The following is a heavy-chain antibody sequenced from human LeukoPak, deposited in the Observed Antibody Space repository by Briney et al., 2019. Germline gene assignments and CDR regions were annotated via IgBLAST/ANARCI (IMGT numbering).Heavy chain of an antibody. CDR1: GGSISSYY. CDR2: IYYSGST. V-gene: IGHV4-59*01. D-gene: IGHD2-2*01. Sequence: PSETLSLTCAVSGGSISSYYWSWIRQPPGKGLEWIGYIYYSGSTNYNPSLKSRVTISVDTSKNQFSLKLSSVTAADTAVYYCARSISRTIYYYYYMDVWGKGTTVTVSS. CDR3: ARSISRTIYYYYYMDV. J-gene: IGHJ6*03.